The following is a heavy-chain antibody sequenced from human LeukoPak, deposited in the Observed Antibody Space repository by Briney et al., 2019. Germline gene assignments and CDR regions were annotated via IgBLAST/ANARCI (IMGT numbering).Heavy chain of an antibody. V-gene: IGHV3-21*01. D-gene: IGHD4-11*01. Sequence: GGSLRLSCAASGFTFSDAWMNWVRQAPGEGLEWVSFISSSSSYIDYADSVKGRFTISRDNAKNSLYLQMNSLRAEDTAVYYCVRDSYSNYFDYWGQGTLVTVSS. CDR3: VRDSYSNYFDY. CDR2: ISSSSSYI. CDR1: GFTFSDAW. J-gene: IGHJ4*02.